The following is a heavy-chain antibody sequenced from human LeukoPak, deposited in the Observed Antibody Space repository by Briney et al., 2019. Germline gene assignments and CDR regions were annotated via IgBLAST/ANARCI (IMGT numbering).Heavy chain of an antibody. V-gene: IGHV4-4*07. CDR2: IYTSGST. Sequence: SETLCLTCTVSGGSISSYYWSWIRQPAGKGLEWIGRIYTSGSTNYNPSLKSRVTISVDTSKNLFSLKLSSVTAADTAVYYSAREDDYYYYMDVWGKGTTVTVSS. CDR1: GGSISSYY. CDR3: AREDDYYYYMDV. J-gene: IGHJ6*03.